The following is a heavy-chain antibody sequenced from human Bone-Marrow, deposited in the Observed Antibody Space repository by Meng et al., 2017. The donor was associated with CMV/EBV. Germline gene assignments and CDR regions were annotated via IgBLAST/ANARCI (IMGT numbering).Heavy chain of an antibody. V-gene: IGHV3-11*06. CDR2: ISSSSSYT. CDR3: AMSGAGYSSSWYYFDY. CDR1: GFTFSDYY. Sequence: QVQVGESGGGLVKPGGSLRLSCAASGFTFSDYYMSWIRQAPGKGLEWVSYISSSSSYTNYADSVKGRFTISRDNAKNSLYLQMNSLRAEDTAVYYCAMSGAGYSSSWYYFDYWGQGTLVTVSS. D-gene: IGHD6-13*01. J-gene: IGHJ4*02.